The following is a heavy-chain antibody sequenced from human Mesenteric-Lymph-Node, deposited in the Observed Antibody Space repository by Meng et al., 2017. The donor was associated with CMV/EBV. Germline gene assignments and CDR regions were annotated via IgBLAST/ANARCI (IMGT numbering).Heavy chain of an antibody. CDR1: GFTFSSDS. D-gene: IGHD6-13*01. V-gene: IGHV3-21*01. CDR3: AKDREKQQLIRYYGMDV. J-gene: IGHJ6*02. CDR2: ISSSSSYI. Sequence: GGSLRLSCAASGFTFSSDSMNWVRQAPGKGLEWVSSISSSSSYIYYADSVKGRFTISRDNAKNSLYLQMNSLRAEDTAVYYCAKDREKQQLIRYYGMDVWGQGTTVTVSS.